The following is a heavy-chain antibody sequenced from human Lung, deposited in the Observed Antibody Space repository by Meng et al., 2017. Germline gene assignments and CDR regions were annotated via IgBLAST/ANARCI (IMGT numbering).Heavy chain of an antibody. J-gene: IGHJ1*01. CDR3: TNDRLNH. Sequence: EVQLVESGGGLVPPGGSLRLSCAASGFTFTDHWMQWVRQGPGKGLVWVSRINRDGTKPTYADSVKGRFTISRDNAKNTLYLQMNNLRAEDTAFYYCTNDRLNHWGQGALVTVSS. CDR2: INRDGTKP. CDR1: GFTFTDHW. V-gene: IGHV3-74*01. D-gene: IGHD1-1*01.